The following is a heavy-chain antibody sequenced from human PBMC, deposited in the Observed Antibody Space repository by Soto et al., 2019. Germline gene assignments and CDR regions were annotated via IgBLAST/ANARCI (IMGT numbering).Heavy chain of an antibody. CDR1: GFTFSSYA. J-gene: IGHJ4*02. CDR2: ISGSGGST. V-gene: IGHV3-23*01. D-gene: IGHD1-7*01. Sequence: SLRLPCAASGFTFSSYAMSWVRQTPGKGLEWVSAISGSGGSTYYADSVKGRFTISRDNSKNTLYLQMNSLRAEDTAVYYCAKEQNWNYGPLDYWGQGTLVTVSS. CDR3: AKEQNWNYGPLDY.